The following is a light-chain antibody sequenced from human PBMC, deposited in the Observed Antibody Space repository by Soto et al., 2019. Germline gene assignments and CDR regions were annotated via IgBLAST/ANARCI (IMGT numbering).Light chain of an antibody. CDR2: GAS. Sequence: EIVMTQSPATLSVSPGERATLSCRASQSVSSNLAWYQQKPGQAPRLLIYGASTRATGIPARFSGSGSGTEFTLTISSLQSKDFAVYYCQQRSNWTPITFGQGKRLEI. J-gene: IGKJ5*01. V-gene: IGKV3-15*01. CDR1: QSVSSN. CDR3: QQRSNWTPIT.